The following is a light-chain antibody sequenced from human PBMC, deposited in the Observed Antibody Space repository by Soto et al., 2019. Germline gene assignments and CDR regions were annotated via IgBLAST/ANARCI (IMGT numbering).Light chain of an antibody. CDR3: QQLNSYPLT. CDR2: AAS. J-gene: IGKJ3*01. CDR1: QGISSY. V-gene: IGKV1-9*01. Sequence: DIQLTQSPSFLSASVGDRVTITCRASQGISSYLAWYQQKPGKVPKLLIYAASTLQSGVPSRFSGSGSGTEFTLTISSLQPEDFATYYCQQLNSYPLTFGPGTKVASK.